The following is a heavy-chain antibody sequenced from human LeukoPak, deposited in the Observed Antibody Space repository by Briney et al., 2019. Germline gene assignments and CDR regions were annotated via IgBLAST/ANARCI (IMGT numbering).Heavy chain of an antibody. CDR3: AREVGYSSGWSPGYYYYYMDV. Sequence: GGSLRLSCAASGFTFSSYAMHWVRQAPGKGLEWVANIKQDGSEKYYVDSVKGRFTISRDNAKNSLYLQMNSLRAEDTAVYYCAREVGYSSGWSPGYYYYYMDVWGKGTTVTVSS. J-gene: IGHJ6*03. CDR2: IKQDGSEK. D-gene: IGHD6-19*01. V-gene: IGHV3-7*01. CDR1: GFTFSSYA.